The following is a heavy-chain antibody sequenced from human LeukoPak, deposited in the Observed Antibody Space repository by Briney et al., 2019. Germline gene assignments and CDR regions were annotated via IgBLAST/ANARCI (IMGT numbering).Heavy chain of an antibody. V-gene: IGHV3-33*06. Sequence: PGGSLRLSCAASGFTFSDYGMHWVRQAPGKWLEWVAGIWYDGSNKDYADSLRGRFTISRDNSKNTLYLQMNGLRAEDTAVYYCAKDGDRGQHYYYYYMDVWGKGTTVTVSS. CDR2: IWYDGSNK. CDR1: GFTFSDYG. CDR3: AKDGDRGQHYYYYYMDV. J-gene: IGHJ6*03. D-gene: IGHD7-27*01.